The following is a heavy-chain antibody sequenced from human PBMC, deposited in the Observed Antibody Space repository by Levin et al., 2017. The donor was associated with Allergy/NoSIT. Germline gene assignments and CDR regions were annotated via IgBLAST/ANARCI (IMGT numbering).Heavy chain of an antibody. D-gene: IGHD3-3*01. Sequence: PGGSLRLSCAASGFTFSSYAMSWVRQAPGKGLEWVSAISGSGGSTYYADSVKGRFTISRDNSKNTLYLQMNSLRAEDTAVYYCAKDHDFGVVTGYNWFDPWGQGTLVTVSS. CDR3: AKDHDFGVVTGYNWFDP. V-gene: IGHV3-23*01. CDR2: ISGSGGST. CDR1: GFTFSSYA. J-gene: IGHJ5*02.